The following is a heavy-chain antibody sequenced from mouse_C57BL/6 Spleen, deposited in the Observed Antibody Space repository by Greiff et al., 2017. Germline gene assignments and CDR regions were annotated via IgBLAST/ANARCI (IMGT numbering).Heavy chain of an antibody. J-gene: IGHJ1*03. V-gene: IGHV5-6*01. CDR2: ISSGGSYT. Sequence: EVQVVESGGDLVKPGGSLKLSCAASGFTFSSYGMSWVRQTPDKRLEWVATISSGGSYTYYPDSVKGRFTISRDNAKNTLYLQMSSLKSEDTAMYYWARQGLSYFDVWGTGTTVTVSS. D-gene: IGHD1-1*02. CDR3: ARQGLSYFDV. CDR1: GFTFSSYG.